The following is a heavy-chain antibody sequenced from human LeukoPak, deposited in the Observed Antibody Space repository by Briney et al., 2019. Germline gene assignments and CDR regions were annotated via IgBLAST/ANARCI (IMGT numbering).Heavy chain of an antibody. Sequence: SETLSLTCTVSGSSISYWYWSWIRQPPGKGLEWIGNIYGSGRPNYNPSLTSRVTISVDTSKNQFSLKLSSVTAADTAVYYCARCREGEITIFGVVICYYFDYWGQGTLVTVSS. D-gene: IGHD3-3*01. CDR2: IYGSGRP. CDR3: ARCREGEITIFGVVICYYFDY. V-gene: IGHV4-59*01. J-gene: IGHJ4*02. CDR1: GSSISYWY.